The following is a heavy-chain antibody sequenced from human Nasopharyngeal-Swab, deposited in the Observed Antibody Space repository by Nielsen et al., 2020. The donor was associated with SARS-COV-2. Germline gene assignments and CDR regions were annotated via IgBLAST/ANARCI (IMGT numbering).Heavy chain of an antibody. CDR1: GGTFSSYA. Sequence: SVKVSCKASGGTFSSYAISWVRQAPGQGLEWMGRIIPILGIANYAQKFQGRVTITADKFTSTAYMELSSLRSEDTAVYYCARDQGGYGYWGQGTLVTVSS. J-gene: IGHJ4*02. CDR3: ARDQGGYGY. CDR2: IIPILGIA. D-gene: IGHD3-22*01. V-gene: IGHV1-69*04.